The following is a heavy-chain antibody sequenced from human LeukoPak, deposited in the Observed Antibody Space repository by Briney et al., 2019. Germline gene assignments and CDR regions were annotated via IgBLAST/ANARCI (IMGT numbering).Heavy chain of an antibody. J-gene: IGHJ4*02. D-gene: IGHD2-15*01. CDR3: AGDHTRYCSGGSCYWNYFDY. Sequence: ASVKVSCKASGGTFSSYAISWVRQAPGQGLEWMGWISAYNGNTNYAQKLQGRVTMTTDTSTSTAYMELGRLRSDAPAVYYCAGDHTRYCSGGSCYWNYFDYWGQGTLVTVSS. V-gene: IGHV1-18*01. CDR1: GGTFSSYA. CDR2: ISAYNGNT.